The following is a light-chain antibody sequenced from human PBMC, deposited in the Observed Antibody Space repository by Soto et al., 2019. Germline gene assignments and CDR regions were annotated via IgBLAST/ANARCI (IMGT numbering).Light chain of an antibody. CDR2: EDN. CDR3: QSYDSSTHVV. J-gene: IGLJ2*01. Sequence: NFMLTQPHSVLESPGKTVTISCTRSSGSIARNYVQWYQQRPGSAPTTVIYEDNQRPSGAPDRFSGSIDSSSNSGSLTISGLKTEDEADDYCQSYDSSTHVVFGGGTTVTVL. V-gene: IGLV6-57*04. CDR1: SGSIARNY.